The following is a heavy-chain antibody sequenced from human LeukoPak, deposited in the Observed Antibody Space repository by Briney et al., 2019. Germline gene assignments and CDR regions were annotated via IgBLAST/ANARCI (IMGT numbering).Heavy chain of an antibody. Sequence: ASVKVSCKASGYTFTGYYMHWVRQAPGQGLEWMGWINPNSGGTNCAQKFQGRVTMTRDTSISTAYMELSRLRSDDTAVYYCARGRDILTGYYKVPEFDYWGQGTLVTVSS. CDR3: ARGRDILTGYYKVPEFDY. CDR1: GYTFTGYY. D-gene: IGHD3-9*01. J-gene: IGHJ4*02. V-gene: IGHV1-2*02. CDR2: INPNSGGT.